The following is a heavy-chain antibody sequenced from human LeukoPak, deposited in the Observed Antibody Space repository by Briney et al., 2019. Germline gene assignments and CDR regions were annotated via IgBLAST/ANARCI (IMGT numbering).Heavy chain of an antibody. J-gene: IGHJ5*02. Sequence: SETLSLTCTVSGGSISSALYHWGWIRQPPGKNLEWLGSVYYTGSMHNNPSLKSRVTISVDTSKNQFSLNLSSVTAADTAVYYCARQEIGLRSFDPWGQGTLVTVSS. D-gene: IGHD3/OR15-3a*01. V-gene: IGHV4-39*01. CDR1: GGSISSALYH. CDR2: VYYTGSM. CDR3: ARQEIGLRSFDP.